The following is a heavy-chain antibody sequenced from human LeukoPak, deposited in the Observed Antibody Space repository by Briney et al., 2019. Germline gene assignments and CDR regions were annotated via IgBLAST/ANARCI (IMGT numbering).Heavy chain of an antibody. J-gene: IGHJ4*02. D-gene: IGHD3-22*01. CDR3: AREGDSSGYANFDY. Sequence: SETLSLTCTVSGDSITGSYWGWIRQPPGKGLEWIVNIYYTGNTYYNPSLKSRVTISVDTSKNQFSLKLSSVTAADTAVYYCAREGDSSGYANFDYWGQGTLVTVSS. CDR2: IYYTGNT. CDR1: GDSITGSY. V-gene: IGHV4-59*01.